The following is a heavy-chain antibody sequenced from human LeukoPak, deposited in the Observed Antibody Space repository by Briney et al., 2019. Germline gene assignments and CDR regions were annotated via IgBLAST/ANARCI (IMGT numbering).Heavy chain of an antibody. CDR1: GYTLTELS. V-gene: IGHV1-24*01. Sequence: ASVKVSCKVSGYTLTELSMHWVRQAPGKGLEWMGGFDPEDGETIYAQKFQGRVTMTRNTSISTAYMELSSLRSEDTAVYYCARGNGGTAMAYYYYYYMDVWGKGTTVTISS. CDR2: FDPEDGET. CDR3: ARGNGGTAMAYYYYYYMDV. J-gene: IGHJ6*03. D-gene: IGHD5-18*01.